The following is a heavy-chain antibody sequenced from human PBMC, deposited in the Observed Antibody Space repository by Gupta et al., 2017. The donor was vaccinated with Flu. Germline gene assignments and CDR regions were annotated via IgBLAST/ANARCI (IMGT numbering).Heavy chain of an antibody. CDR1: GFALSTSEMR. CDR3: ARMGPNWNIYFDH. D-gene: IGHD1-20*01. Sequence: SGFALSTSEMRVSWIRQHPGKALEWLARSDWDDDKFYRTSLKTRLTISKDTSKNQVVLTRTIMDPGDTATYYCARMGPNWNIYFDHWGQGTLVTVSS. V-gene: IGHV2-70*04. J-gene: IGHJ4*02. CDR2: SDWDDDK.